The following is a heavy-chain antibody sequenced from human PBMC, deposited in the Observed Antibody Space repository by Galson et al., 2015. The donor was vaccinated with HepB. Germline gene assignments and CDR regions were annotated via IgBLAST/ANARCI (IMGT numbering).Heavy chain of an antibody. J-gene: IGHJ6*03. CDR1: GFTFSNAW. CDR3: TTDLGYCTSINCHKFYYYYMDV. CDR2: IKRKTEGGTT. V-gene: IGHV3-15*07. Sequence: SLRLSCAASGFTFSNAWMNWVRQAPGKGLEWVGRIKRKTEGGTTDYAAPVKCRFSISRDDSKNTLYLQVNSLKTEDTAVYYCTTDLGYCTSINCHKFYYYYMDVWGKGTAVTVSS. D-gene: IGHD2-2*02.